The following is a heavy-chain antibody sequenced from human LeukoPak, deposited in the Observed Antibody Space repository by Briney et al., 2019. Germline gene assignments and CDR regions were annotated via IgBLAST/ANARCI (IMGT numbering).Heavy chain of an antibody. J-gene: IGHJ3*02. V-gene: IGHV4-4*07. CDR1: GGSISSYY. Sequence: SSETLSLTCTVSGGSISSYYWSWIRKPAGKGLEWIGRIYTSGSTNYNPSLKSRVTISVDTYKNQFSLKLSSVTAADTAVYYCARRSGSYAAFDIWGQGKMVTVSS. D-gene: IGHD1-26*01. CDR2: IYTSGST. CDR3: ARRSGSYAAFDI.